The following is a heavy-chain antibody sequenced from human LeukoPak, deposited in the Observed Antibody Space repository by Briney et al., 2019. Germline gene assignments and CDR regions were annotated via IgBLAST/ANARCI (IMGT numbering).Heavy chain of an antibody. CDR1: GGSISSYY. J-gene: IGHJ6*02. CDR2: IYYSGST. Sequence: SETLSLTCTVSGGSISSYYWSWTRQPPGKGLEWIGYIYYSGSTNYNPSLKSRVTISVDTSKNQFSLKLSSVTAADTAVYYCARVRVTNYYYGMDVWGQGTTVTVSS. V-gene: IGHV4-59*01. CDR3: ARVRVTNYYYGMDV. D-gene: IGHD4-17*01.